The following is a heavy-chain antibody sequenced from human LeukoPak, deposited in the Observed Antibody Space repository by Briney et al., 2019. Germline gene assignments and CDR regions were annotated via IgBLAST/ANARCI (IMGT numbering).Heavy chain of an antibody. CDR3: ARQPMVRARRRDAFDI. CDR2: IYPGDSDT. Sequence: GESLKISCKGSGYSFTSYWIGWVRQMPGKGLEWMGIIYPGDSDTRYSPSFQGQVTISADKSISTAYLRWSSLKASDTAMYYCARQPMVRARRRDAFDIWGQGTMVTVSS. V-gene: IGHV5-51*01. CDR1: GYSFTSYW. D-gene: IGHD3-10*01. J-gene: IGHJ3*02.